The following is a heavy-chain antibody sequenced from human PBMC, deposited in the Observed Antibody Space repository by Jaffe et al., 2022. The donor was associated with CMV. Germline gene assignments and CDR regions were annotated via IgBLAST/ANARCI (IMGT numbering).Heavy chain of an antibody. CDR3: ARVSGYDILTGYYGDWFDP. J-gene: IGHJ5*02. CDR2: ISAYNGNT. V-gene: IGHV1-18*04. Sequence: QVQLVQSGAEVKKPGASVKVSCKASGYTFTSYGISWVRQAPGQGLEWMGWISAYNGNTNYAQKLQGRVTMTTDTSTSTAYMELRSLRSDDTAVYYCARVSGYDILTGYYGDWFDPWGQGTLVTVSS. D-gene: IGHD3-9*01. CDR1: GYTFTSYG.